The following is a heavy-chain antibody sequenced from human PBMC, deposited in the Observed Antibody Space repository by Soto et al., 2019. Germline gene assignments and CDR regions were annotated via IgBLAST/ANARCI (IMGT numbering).Heavy chain of an antibody. CDR1: GGSISSGGYY. J-gene: IGHJ4*02. CDR3: ARLPGATVTTWAHFDY. CDR2: IYYSGST. D-gene: IGHD4-17*01. Sequence: QVQLQESGPGLVKPSQTLSLTCTVSGGSISSGGYYWSWIRQHPGKGLEWIGYIYYSGSTYYNPSLKSRVTIAVDTSKNQFALKLSSVTAAATAVYYCARLPGATVTTWAHFDYWGQGTLVTVSS. V-gene: IGHV4-31*03.